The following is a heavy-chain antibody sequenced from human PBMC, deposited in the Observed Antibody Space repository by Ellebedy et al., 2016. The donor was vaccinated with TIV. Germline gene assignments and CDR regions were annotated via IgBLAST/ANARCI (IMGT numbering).Heavy chain of an antibody. D-gene: IGHD6-25*01. CDR1: GFTFSSYA. Sequence: GGSLRLXCAASGFTFSSYAMSWVRQAPGKGLQWVSAISGSGANTYYADSVKGRFTISKDTSKNTLGLQMNSLRAEDTAIYYCAKDLGKGGGSVFEYWGQGTLVIVSS. V-gene: IGHV3-23*01. CDR2: ISGSGANT. J-gene: IGHJ4*02. CDR3: AKDLGKGGGSVFEY.